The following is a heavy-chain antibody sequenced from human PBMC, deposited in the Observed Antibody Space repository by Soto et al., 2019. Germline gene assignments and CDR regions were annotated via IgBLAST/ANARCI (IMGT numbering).Heavy chain of an antibody. D-gene: IGHD6-13*01. CDR2: IGQDGNEK. J-gene: IGHJ6*02. CDR3: TKLAAAGPHYFGSDV. V-gene: IGHV3-33*06. CDR1: GSTFGSYG. Sequence: QLQMVESGGGVAHPGKSLRLSGAASGSTFGSYGLHWVRQAPGKGLGWVAVIGQDGNEKYFADSVKGRFTISRDNSKSTLSLQMNSLRPEDTAVYYCTKLAAAGPHYFGSDVWGQGTMVTVS.